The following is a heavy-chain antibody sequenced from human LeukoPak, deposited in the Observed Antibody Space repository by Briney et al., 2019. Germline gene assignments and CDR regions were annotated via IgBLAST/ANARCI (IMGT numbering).Heavy chain of an antibody. J-gene: IGHJ3*02. CDR3: AKPNRGDCSSTSCYPDDAFDI. D-gene: IGHD2-2*01. Sequence: QPGGTLSLSCAASGFTFSSYGMHWVRQAPGKGLEWVAVISYDGSINYYADSVKGRFTISRDNSKNTLYLQMNSLRAEDTAVYYCAKPNRGDCSSTSCYPDDAFDIWGQGTMVTVSS. V-gene: IGHV3-30*18. CDR2: ISYDGSIN. CDR1: GFTFSSYG.